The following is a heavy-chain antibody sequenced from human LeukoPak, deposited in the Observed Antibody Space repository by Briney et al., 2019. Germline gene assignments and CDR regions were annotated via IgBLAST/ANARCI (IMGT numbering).Heavy chain of an antibody. D-gene: IGHD1-26*01. V-gene: IGHV1-2*02. CDR3: ARGPIVGATMGVYVY. Sequence: ASVKVSCKASGYTFTGYYMHWVRQAPGQGLEWMGWINPNSGGTNYAQKFQGRVTMTRDTSISTAYMELSRLRSDDTAVYYCARGPIVGATMGVYVYWGQGTLVTVFS. CDR2: INPNSGGT. CDR1: GYTFTGYY. J-gene: IGHJ4*02.